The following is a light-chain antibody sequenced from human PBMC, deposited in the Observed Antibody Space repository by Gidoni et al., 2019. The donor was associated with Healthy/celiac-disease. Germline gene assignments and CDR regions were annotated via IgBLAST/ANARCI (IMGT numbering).Light chain of an antibody. Sequence: IVITQSPVSPAVSLGERATINCKSSQSVLYSSNNKYYLAWYQQKPGQPPKLLIYWASTRESGVPDRFSGSGSRTDFTLTISSLQAEDVAVYYCQQYYSTPYTFGQGTKLEIK. CDR2: WAS. CDR3: QQYYSTPYT. J-gene: IGKJ2*01. CDR1: QSVLYSSNNKYY. V-gene: IGKV4-1*01.